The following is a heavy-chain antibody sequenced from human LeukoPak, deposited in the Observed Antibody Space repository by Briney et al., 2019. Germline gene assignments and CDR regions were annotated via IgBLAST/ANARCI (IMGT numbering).Heavy chain of an antibody. Sequence: ASVKVSCKASGGTFSSYAINWVRQAPGQGLEWMGRIIPILNIANYAQKFQGRVTITADKSTSTAYMELSSLRSEDTAVYYCARSWSLSLDAFDIWGQGTMVTVSS. V-gene: IGHV1-69*04. CDR3: ARSWSLSLDAFDI. CDR2: IIPILNIA. CDR1: GGTFSSYA. D-gene: IGHD6-13*01. J-gene: IGHJ3*02.